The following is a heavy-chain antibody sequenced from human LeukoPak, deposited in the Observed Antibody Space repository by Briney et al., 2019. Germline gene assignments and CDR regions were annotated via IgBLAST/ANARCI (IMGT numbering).Heavy chain of an antibody. D-gene: IGHD6-6*01. CDR2: TYYKSQWYT. V-gene: IGHV6-1*01. CDR1: GDNLPSNSAA. Sequence: SQTLSLTCAISGDNLPSNSAAGNWIRQSPSRGLEWLGRTYYKSQWYTDYAVSVKSRITINPDTSKNKFSLHLNSVTPEDTAVYYCARAEDLVRWFDPWGQGTLVTVSS. J-gene: IGHJ5*02. CDR3: ARAEDLVRWFDP.